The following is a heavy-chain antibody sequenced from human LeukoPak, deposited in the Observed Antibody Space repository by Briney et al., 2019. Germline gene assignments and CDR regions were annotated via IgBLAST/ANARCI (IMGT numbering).Heavy chain of an antibody. CDR1: GFTVSSNY. CDR2: IYSGGST. J-gene: IGHJ4*02. V-gene: IGHV3-66*01. D-gene: IGHD5-24*01. Sequence: GGSLRLSCAASGFTVSSNYMSWVRQAPGKGLEWVPVIYSGGSTYYADSVKGRFTISRDNSKNTLYLQMNSLRAEDTAVYYCARALRRRIDKSRDGYNYWYYWGQGTLVTVSS. CDR3: ARALRRRIDKSRDGYNYWYY.